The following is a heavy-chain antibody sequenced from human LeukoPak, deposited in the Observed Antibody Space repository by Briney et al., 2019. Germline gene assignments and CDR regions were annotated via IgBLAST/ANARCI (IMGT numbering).Heavy chain of an antibody. CDR1: GYTFTSYY. CDR2: INPSGGST. J-gene: IGHJ4*02. Sequence: PAASAKVSCKASGYTFTSYYMHWVRQAPGQGLEWMGIINPSGGSTSYARKFQGRVTMTRDTSTSTAYMELRSLRSDDTAVYYCARDFGRDSSFINGGIVVVTVIDDYWGQGTLVTVSS. V-gene: IGHV1-46*01. CDR3: ARDFGRDSSFINGGIVVVTVIDDY. D-gene: IGHD2-21*02.